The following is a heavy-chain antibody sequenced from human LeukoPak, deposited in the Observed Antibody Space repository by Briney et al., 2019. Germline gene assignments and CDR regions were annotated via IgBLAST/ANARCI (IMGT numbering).Heavy chain of an antibody. CDR2: VSYDGSIK. V-gene: IGHV3-30*04. D-gene: IGHD3-10*01. CDR3: AKILASGSGSY. Sequence: GGSLRLSCAASGFTFSSYAMHWVRQAPGKGLEWVAVVSYDGSIKYYADSVKGRFTISRDNSKNTLILQMDSLRADDTAIYYCAKILASGSGSYWGQGTLVLVSS. CDR1: GFTFSSYA. J-gene: IGHJ4*02.